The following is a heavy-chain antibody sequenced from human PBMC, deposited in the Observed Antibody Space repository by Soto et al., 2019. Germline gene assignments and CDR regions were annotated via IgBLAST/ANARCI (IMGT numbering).Heavy chain of an antibody. V-gene: IGHV4-31*03. CDR2: IYHSGNT. CDR3: ARVGISSSDDFDI. J-gene: IGHJ3*02. CDR1: GGSISSGGYY. Sequence: SETLSLTCSVPGGSISSGGYYWSWIRQLPGKDLEWIGYIYHSGNTYYNSSLKSRLTISVDTSKNQFSLKLTSVTAADTAVYYCARVGISSSDDFDIWGQGTMVTVSS. D-gene: IGHD6-6*01.